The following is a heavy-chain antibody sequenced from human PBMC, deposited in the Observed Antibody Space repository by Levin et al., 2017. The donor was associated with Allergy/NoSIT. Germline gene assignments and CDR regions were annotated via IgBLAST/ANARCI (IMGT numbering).Heavy chain of an antibody. CDR3: ARAGSYDILTGYYTYFDY. D-gene: IGHD3-9*01. Sequence: PGGSLRLSCTVSGGSISSYYWSWIRQPPGKGLEWIGYIYYSGSTNYNPSLKSRVTISVDTSKNQFSLKLSSVTAADTAVYYCARAGSYDILTGYYTYFDYWGQGTLVTVSS. CDR2: IYYSGST. J-gene: IGHJ4*02. V-gene: IGHV4-59*01. CDR1: GGSISSYY.